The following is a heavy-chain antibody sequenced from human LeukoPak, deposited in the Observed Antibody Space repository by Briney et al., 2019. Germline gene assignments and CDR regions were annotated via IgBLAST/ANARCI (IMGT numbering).Heavy chain of an antibody. CDR2: ISGSGGST. Sequence: PGGSLRLSCAASGFTFSSYAMSWVRQAPGKGLEWASAISGSGGSTYYADSVKGRFTISRDNSKNTLYLQMNSLRAEDTAVYYCTKVVAAAGTRWFDPWGQGTLVTVSS. D-gene: IGHD6-13*01. CDR1: GFTFSSYA. J-gene: IGHJ5*02. CDR3: TKVVAAAGTRWFDP. V-gene: IGHV3-23*01.